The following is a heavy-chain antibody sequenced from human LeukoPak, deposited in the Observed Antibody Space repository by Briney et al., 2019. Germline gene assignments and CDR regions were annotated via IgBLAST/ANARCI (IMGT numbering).Heavy chain of an antibody. Sequence: GGSLRLSCAASGFTFDDYTMHWVRQAPGKGLEWVSLISWDGGSTYYADSVKGRFTISGDNSKNSLYLQMNSLRTEDTALYYCAKAADDSSGYLDYWGQGTLVTVSS. CDR3: AKAADDSSGYLDY. D-gene: IGHD3-22*01. J-gene: IGHJ4*02. CDR1: GFTFDDYT. CDR2: ISWDGGST. V-gene: IGHV3-43*01.